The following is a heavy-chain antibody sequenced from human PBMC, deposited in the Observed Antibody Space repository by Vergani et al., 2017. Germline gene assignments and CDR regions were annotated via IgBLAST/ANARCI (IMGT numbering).Heavy chain of an antibody. V-gene: IGHV4-4*07. CDR1: GGSISNYY. J-gene: IGHJ5*02. CDR3: ARHGEYSSSSSWFDP. CDR2: IYTSGST. D-gene: IGHD6-6*01. Sequence: QVQLQESGPGLVKPSETLSLTCTVSGGSISNYYWSWIRQPAGKGLEWIGRIYTSGSTTYNPSLKSRVPMSGDTSKNQFALKLSSVTAADTAVYYCARHGEYSSSSSWFDPWGQGTLVTVSS.